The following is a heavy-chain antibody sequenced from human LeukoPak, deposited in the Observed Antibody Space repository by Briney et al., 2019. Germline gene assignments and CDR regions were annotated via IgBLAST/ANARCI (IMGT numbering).Heavy chain of an antibody. CDR1: GYTFTGYY. J-gene: IGHJ4*02. Sequence: ASVKVSCKASGYTFTGYYMHWVRQAPGQGLEWMGWINPNSGGTNYAQKFQGRVTMTRDTSISTAYMELSRLRSDDTAVYYCARDEVHYYDSSGYHSWYFDYWGQGTQVTVSS. D-gene: IGHD3-22*01. CDR2: INPNSGGT. CDR3: ARDEVHYYDSSGYHSWYFDY. V-gene: IGHV1-2*02.